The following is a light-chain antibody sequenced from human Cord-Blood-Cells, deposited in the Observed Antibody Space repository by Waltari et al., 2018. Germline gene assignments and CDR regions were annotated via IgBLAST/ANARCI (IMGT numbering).Light chain of an antibody. V-gene: IGKV4-1*01. CDR3: QQYYSTPPT. CDR2: WAS. J-gene: IGKJ1*01. CDR1: QSVLYSSNNKNY. Sequence: DIVMTQSPASLAVSLGERATIHCKSSQSVLYSSNNKNYLAWYQQKPVQPPKLLIYWASTRESGVPDRFSGSGSGTDFTLTISSLQAEDVAVYYCQQYYSTPPTFGQGTKVEIK.